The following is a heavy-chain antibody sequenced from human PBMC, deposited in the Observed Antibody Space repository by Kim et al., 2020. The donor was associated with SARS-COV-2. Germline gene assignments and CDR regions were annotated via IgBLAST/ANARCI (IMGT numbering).Heavy chain of an antibody. V-gene: IGHV3-30-3*01. J-gene: IGHJ6*02. D-gene: IGHD5-12*01. CDR3: ARPPPIVATMSYVVGD. Sequence: GGSLRLSCAASGFTFSSYAMHGVRQAPGKGLEWVTVIATDGNKKDYADSVKGRFTISSDNSKNTLYLQMNSLRPEDTAVYYGARPPPIVATMSYVVGDWGQGATVTVSS. CDR1: GFTFSSYA. CDR2: IATDGNKK.